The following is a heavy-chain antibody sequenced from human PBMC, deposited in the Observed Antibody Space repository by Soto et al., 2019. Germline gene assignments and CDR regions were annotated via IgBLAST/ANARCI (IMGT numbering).Heavy chain of an antibody. J-gene: IGHJ4*02. CDR1: GFSVNSNY. V-gene: IGHV3-53*01. CDR3: ARGSSGSYSLAY. CDR2: IYSGGST. Sequence: GGSLRLSCAASGFSVNSNYMSWVRQAPGKGLEWVSVIYSGGSTYYADSVKGRFTISRDNSKNTLYLQMNSLRAEDTAVYYCARGSSGSYSLAYWGQGTLVTVSS. D-gene: IGHD1-26*01.